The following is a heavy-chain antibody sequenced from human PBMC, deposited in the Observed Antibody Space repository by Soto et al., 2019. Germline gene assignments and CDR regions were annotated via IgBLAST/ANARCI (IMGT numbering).Heavy chain of an antibody. CDR2: ISYDGSNK. Sequence: QVQLVESGGGVVQPGRSLRLSCAASGFTFSSYAMHWVRQAPGKGLEWVAVISYDGSNKYYADSVKGRFTISRDNSKNTLYLQMNILRAEDTALYYCARGRDYYDSSGYHNYGDWYFDLWGRGTLVIVSS. CDR3: ARGRDYYDSSGYHNYGDWYFDL. J-gene: IGHJ2*01. V-gene: IGHV3-30-3*01. CDR1: GFTFSSYA. D-gene: IGHD3-22*01.